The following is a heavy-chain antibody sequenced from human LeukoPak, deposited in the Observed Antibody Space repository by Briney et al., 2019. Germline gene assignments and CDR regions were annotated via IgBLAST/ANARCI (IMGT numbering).Heavy chain of an antibody. CDR1: GYTFTSYY. CDR2: INPSGGSS. Sequence: ASVKVSCKASGYTFTSYYMHWVRQAPGQGLEWMGIINPSGGSSSYAQKFQGRVTMTRDMSTSTVYMELSSLRSEDTAVYYCARRSGGGCYSWCAFDIWGQGTMVTVSS. CDR3: ARRSGGGCYSWCAFDI. J-gene: IGHJ3*02. D-gene: IGHD2-15*01. V-gene: IGHV1-46*01.